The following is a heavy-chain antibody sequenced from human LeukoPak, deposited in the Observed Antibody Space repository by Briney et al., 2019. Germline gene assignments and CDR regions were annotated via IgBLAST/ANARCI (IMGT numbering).Heavy chain of an antibody. CDR3: AKDGCITHPAGRGCFDY. CDR1: GFTFSSYA. D-gene: IGHD3-10*01. Sequence: PGGSLRLSCAASGFTFSSYAMSWVRQAPGKGLEWVSAISGSGGSTYYADSVKGRFTISRDNSKNTLYLQMNSLRAEDTAVYYCAKDGCITHPAGRGCFDYWGQGTLVTVSS. CDR2: ISGSGGST. J-gene: IGHJ4*02. V-gene: IGHV3-23*01.